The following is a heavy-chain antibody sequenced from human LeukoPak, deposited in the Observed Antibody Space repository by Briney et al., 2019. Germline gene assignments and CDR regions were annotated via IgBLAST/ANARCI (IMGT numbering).Heavy chain of an antibody. CDR2: IYYSGGT. Sequence: PSETLSLTCTVSGASISSYYWSWIRQPPGKGLEWIGYIYYSGGTNYNPSLKSRVTISIDTSKTQFSLKLNSVTAADTAVYYCAREWVTTGSRFDPWGQGTLVTVSS. D-gene: IGHD2-21*02. CDR3: AREWVTTGSRFDP. V-gene: IGHV4-59*01. J-gene: IGHJ5*02. CDR1: GASISSYY.